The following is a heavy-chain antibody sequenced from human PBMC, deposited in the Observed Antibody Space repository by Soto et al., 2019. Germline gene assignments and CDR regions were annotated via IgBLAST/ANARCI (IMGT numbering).Heavy chain of an antibody. D-gene: IGHD3-10*01. J-gene: IGHJ2*01. CDR1: GGSFSGYY. V-gene: IGHV4-34*01. Sequence: SETLSITCAVYGGSFSGYYWSWIRQPPGKGLEWIGEINHSGSTNYNPSLKSRVTISVDTSKNQFSLKLSSVTAADTAVYYCARMVFFCCYGNHRDLHSFSTRRSSDL. CDR3: ARMVFFCCYGNHRDLHSFSTRRSSDL. CDR2: INHSGST.